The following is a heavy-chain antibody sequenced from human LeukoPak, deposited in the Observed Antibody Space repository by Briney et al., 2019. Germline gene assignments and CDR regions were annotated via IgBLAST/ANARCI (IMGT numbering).Heavy chain of an antibody. CDR2: ISYDGSNK. CDR3: ARHEDIVVVPAAPRMDV. CDR1: GFTFSSYA. V-gene: IGHV3-30*01. D-gene: IGHD2-2*01. Sequence: GGSLRLSCAASGFTFSSYAMHWVHQAPGKGLEWVAVISYDGSNKYYADSVKGRFTISRDNSKNTLYLQMNNLRAEDTAVYYCARHEDIVVVPAAPRMDVWGKGTTVTVSS. J-gene: IGHJ6*03.